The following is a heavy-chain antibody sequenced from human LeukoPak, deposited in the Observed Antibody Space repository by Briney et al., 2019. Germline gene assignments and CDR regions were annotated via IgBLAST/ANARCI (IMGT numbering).Heavy chain of an antibody. CDR3: ARVIEDSGSYFCDY. J-gene: IGHJ4*02. CDR2: ISTVSRYI. CDR1: GFTFSRYS. D-gene: IGHD1-26*01. V-gene: IGHV3-21*06. Sequence: KSGGSLRPSCAASGFTFSRYSMNWVRQAPGKGLEWVSSISTVSRYIYYADSVKGRFTISRDNAKSLLYLQMNNLRAEDTAVYYCARVIEDSGSYFCDYWGQGTLVTVSS.